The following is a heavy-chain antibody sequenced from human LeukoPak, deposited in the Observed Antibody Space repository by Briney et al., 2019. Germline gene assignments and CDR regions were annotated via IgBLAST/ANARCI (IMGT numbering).Heavy chain of an antibody. J-gene: IGHJ4*02. Sequence: ASVKVSCKASGGTFSSYAISWVRQAPGQGLEWMGGIIPIFGTANYAQKFQGRVTITADKSTSTAYMELSSLRSEDTAVYYCAREGQGWIQLWSDNYFDYWGQGTLVTVSS. CDR2: IIPIFGTA. CDR1: GGTFSSYA. CDR3: AREGQGWIQLWSDNYFDY. D-gene: IGHD5-18*01. V-gene: IGHV1-69*06.